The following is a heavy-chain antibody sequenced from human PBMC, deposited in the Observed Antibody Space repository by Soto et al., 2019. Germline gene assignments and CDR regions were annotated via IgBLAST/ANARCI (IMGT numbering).Heavy chain of an antibody. Sequence: PSETLSLTCAVYGGSFSGYYWSWIRQPPGKGLEWIGEINHSGSTNYNPSLKSRVTISVDTSKNQFSLKLSSVTAADTAVYYCARDPIPGGMDVWGQGTTVTVSS. CDR1: GGSFSGYY. D-gene: IGHD2-21*01. V-gene: IGHV4-34*01. CDR3: ARDPIPGGMDV. J-gene: IGHJ6*02. CDR2: INHSGST.